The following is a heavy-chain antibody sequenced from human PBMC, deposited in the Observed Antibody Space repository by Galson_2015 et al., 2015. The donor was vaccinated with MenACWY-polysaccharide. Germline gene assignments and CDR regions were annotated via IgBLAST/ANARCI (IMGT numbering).Heavy chain of an antibody. J-gene: IGHJ4*02. CDR2: IKQDESEK. CDR3: AREGRGGFGN. Sequence: SLRLSCAASGFTFSSYWMSWVRQAPGKGLEWVANIKQDESEKGYLDSVKGRFTISRDNAKNSLFLQMNSLRVEDTAVYFCAREGRGGFGNWGQGALVTVSS. D-gene: IGHD3-16*01. V-gene: IGHV3-7*01. CDR1: GFTFSSYW.